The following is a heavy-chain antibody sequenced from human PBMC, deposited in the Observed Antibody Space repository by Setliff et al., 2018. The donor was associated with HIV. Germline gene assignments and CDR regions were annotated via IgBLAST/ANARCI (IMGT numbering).Heavy chain of an antibody. D-gene: IGHD6-13*01. V-gene: IGHV4-39*07. CDR2: IYYSGST. CDR3: ARVARGGHSSRWYYFDY. Sequence: SETLSLTCSVSGTSLSSSDFYWGWIRQPPGKGLEWIGSIYYSGSTYYNPSLKSRVTISVDTSQNQFSLKVSSVTAADTAVYYCARVARGGHSSRWYYFDYWGQGTLVTVSS. CDR1: GTSLSSSDFY. J-gene: IGHJ4*02.